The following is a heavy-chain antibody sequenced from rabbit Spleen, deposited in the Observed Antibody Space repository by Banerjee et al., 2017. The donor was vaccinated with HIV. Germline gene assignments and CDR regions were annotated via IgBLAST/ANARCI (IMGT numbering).Heavy chain of an antibody. CDR2: IDAGSSGTT. V-gene: IGHV1S40*01. CDR1: GFTLSRYY. J-gene: IGHJ4*01. CDR3: ARGAWSCDCMNL. D-gene: IGHD2-1*01. Sequence: QSLEESGGDLVKPGAPLTLTYTASGFTLSRYYMCWVRQAPGKGLEWIACIDAGSSGTTYHATWAKGRFTISKTSSTTVTLQMTSLTAADTATYFCARGAWSCDCMNLWGPGTLVTVS.